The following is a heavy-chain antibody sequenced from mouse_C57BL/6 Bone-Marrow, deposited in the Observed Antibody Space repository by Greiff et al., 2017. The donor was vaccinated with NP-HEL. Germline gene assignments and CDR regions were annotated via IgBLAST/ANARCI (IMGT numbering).Heavy chain of an antibody. CDR1: GYTFTSYW. D-gene: IGHD2-3*01. V-gene: IGHV1-5*01. Sequence: VQLQQSGTVLARPGASVKMSCKTSGYTFTSYWMHWVKQRPGQGLEWIGAIYPGNSDTSYNQKFKGKAKLTAVTSASTAYMELSSLTNEDSAVYYGTSEPGYDLAWFAYWGQGTLVTVSA. CDR2: IYPGNSDT. CDR3: TSEPGYDLAWFAY. J-gene: IGHJ3*01.